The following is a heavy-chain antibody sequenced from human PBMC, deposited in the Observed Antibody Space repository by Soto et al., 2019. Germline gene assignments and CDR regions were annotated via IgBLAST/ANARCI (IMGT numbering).Heavy chain of an antibody. Sequence: ASVKVSCKASGYTFTSYGISWVRQAPGQGLEWMGWISAYNGNTNYAQKLQGRVTMTTDTSTSTAYMELSRLRSDDTAVYYCARAARPITIFRLVTQPIAYWGQGTLVTVSS. CDR3: ARAARPITIFRLVTQPIAY. J-gene: IGHJ4*02. CDR2: ISAYNGNT. D-gene: IGHD3-9*01. CDR1: GYTFTSYG. V-gene: IGHV1-18*01.